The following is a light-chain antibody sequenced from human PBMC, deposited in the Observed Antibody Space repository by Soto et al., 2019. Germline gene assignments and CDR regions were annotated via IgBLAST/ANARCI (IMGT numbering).Light chain of an antibody. CDR1: QSISAW. V-gene: IGKV1-5*03. CDR3: HQYHSFFNYT. J-gene: IGKJ2*01. CDR2: KAS. Sequence: DIQMTQSPSTLSASVGDRVTITCRASQSISAWLAWYQQKPGKAPKLLIYKASTLDSGVPSRFSGSGSGIEFTPTSSSLQPDDFATYYCHQYHSFFNYTFGQGTKLEIK.